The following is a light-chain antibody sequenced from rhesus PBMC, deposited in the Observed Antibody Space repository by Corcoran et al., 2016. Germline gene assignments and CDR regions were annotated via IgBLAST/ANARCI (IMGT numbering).Light chain of an antibody. J-gene: IGKJ1*01. Sequence: DIQMTQSPSSLSASVGDTVTINCQASQGISKYLAWYQQKPGKAPTLLFNDASTLQSGVPSRFSGSGSGTEFTLTISSLQPADFATYYCQQHHSYPRTFGQGTKVEIK. V-gene: IGKV1-25*01. CDR2: DAS. CDR3: QQHHSYPRT. CDR1: QGISKY.